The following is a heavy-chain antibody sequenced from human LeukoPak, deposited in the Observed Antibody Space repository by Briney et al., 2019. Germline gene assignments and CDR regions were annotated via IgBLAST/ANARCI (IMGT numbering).Heavy chain of an antibody. D-gene: IGHD3-22*01. Sequence: PGGSLRLSCAASGFTFSSYAMHWVRQAPGTGLEWVAVIAFDGSNKYYADSVKGRFTISRDNSKNTLYLQMNSLRAEDTAVYYCAKEAHVIVVALFDYWGQGTLVTVSS. CDR2: IAFDGSNK. CDR1: GFTFSSYA. CDR3: AKEAHVIVVALFDY. J-gene: IGHJ4*02. V-gene: IGHV3-30-3*01.